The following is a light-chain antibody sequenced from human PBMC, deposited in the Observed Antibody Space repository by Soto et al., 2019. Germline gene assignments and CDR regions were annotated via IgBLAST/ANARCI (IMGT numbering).Light chain of an antibody. V-gene: IGLV4-69*01. CDR3: QTWGTGYAV. J-gene: IGLJ7*01. CDR2: INSDGSH. CDR1: SGHSTYT. Sequence: QPVLTQSPSASASLGASVKLTCTLSSGHSTYTIAWHQQQPEKGPRYLMNINSDGSHTKGYGIPDRFSGSSSGAERYLTISSLQSEDEADCYCQTWGTGYAVFGGGTLLTVL.